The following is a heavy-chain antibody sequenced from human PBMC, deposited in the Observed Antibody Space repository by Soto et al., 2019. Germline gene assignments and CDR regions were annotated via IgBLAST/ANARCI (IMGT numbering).Heavy chain of an antibody. J-gene: IGHJ6*02. CDR2: ISWNSNII. CDR1: GFTFDDYA. D-gene: IGHD1-20*01. Sequence: VQLVESGGDLVQPGRSLRLSCAASGFTFDDYAMHWVRQAPGKGLEWVSAISWNSNIIVYADSVKGRFTISRDNAKNSLYLQMKSLRVEDTALYYCTKTNGITSPGDVWGQGTTVTVSS. CDR3: TKTNGITSPGDV. V-gene: IGHV3-9*01.